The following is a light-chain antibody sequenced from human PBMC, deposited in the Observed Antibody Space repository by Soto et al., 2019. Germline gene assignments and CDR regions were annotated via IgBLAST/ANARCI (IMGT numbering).Light chain of an antibody. CDR2: GAS. CDR1: QSISSW. J-gene: IGKJ5*01. CDR3: QQYDKLPPA. V-gene: IGKV1-5*01. Sequence: DIQMTQSPSTLSASVGDRVTITCRASQSISSWLAWYQQKPGKAPNLMIYGASNLKSGVPSRFSGSGSGTDCTFTITSLQPEDTATYYCQQYDKLPPALGQGTRLEIK.